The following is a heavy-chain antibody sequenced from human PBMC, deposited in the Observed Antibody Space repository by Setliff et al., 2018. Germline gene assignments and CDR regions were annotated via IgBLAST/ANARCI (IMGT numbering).Heavy chain of an antibody. CDR3: VKDMAGSYFDGRFDY. Sequence: GGSLRLSCAASGFTFRSYEMNWVRQTPGKGLEWVSYINSGGSKVYYADSVKGRFTISRDNAKNSLSLQMNSLRVEDTALYYCVKDMAGSYFDGRFDYWGPGTLVTVSS. CDR1: GFTFRSYE. V-gene: IGHV3-48*03. CDR2: INSGGSKV. D-gene: IGHD1-26*01. J-gene: IGHJ4*02.